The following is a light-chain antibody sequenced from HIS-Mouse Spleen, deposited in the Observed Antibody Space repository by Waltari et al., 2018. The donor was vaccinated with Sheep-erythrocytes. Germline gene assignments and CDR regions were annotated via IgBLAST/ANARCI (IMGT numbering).Light chain of an antibody. CDR3: CSYAGSYNHV. Sequence: QSALTQPRSVSGSPGQSVTISCTGTSSDVGGYNYVSWYQQHPGKAPKLMIYDVSKRPSGVPDRFFGSKSGNTASLTISGLKAEDEADYYCCSYAGSYNHVFATGTKVTVL. V-gene: IGLV2-11*01. CDR2: DVS. J-gene: IGLJ1*01. CDR1: SSDVGGYNY.